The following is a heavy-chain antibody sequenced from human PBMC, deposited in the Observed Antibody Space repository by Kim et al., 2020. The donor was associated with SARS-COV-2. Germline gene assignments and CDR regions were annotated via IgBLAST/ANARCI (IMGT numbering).Heavy chain of an antibody. CDR3: ARDAVGYYFDY. V-gene: IGHV1-46*01. CDR2: T. D-gene: IGHD1-26*01. Sequence: TSYAQKFQGRVTMTRDTSTSTVYMELSSLRSEDTAVYYCARDAVGYYFDYWGQGTLVTVSS. J-gene: IGHJ4*02.